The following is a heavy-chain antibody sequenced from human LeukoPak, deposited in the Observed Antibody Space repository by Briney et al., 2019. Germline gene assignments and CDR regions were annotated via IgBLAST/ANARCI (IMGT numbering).Heavy chain of an antibody. CDR2: IYYSGST. CDR1: GGSISSSSYY. D-gene: IGHD3-22*01. V-gene: IGHV4-39*07. J-gene: IGHJ3*02. CDR3: ARAGGLYYYGSSGLLKGGAFDI. Sequence: SETLSLTCTVSGGSISSSSYYWGWIRQPPGKGLEWIGNIYYSGSTYYNPSLKSRVTISVDTSKNQFSLKLSSVTAADTALYYCARAGGLYYYGSSGLLKGGAFDIWGQGTMVTVSS.